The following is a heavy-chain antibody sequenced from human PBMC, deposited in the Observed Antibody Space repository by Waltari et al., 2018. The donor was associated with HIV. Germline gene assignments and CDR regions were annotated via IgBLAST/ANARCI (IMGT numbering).Heavy chain of an antibody. D-gene: IGHD6-13*01. CDR1: GLTFSTYW. V-gene: IGHV3-74*01. CDR3: VRGSSSWNGVDF. CDR2: INRDGSST. J-gene: IGHJ4*02. Sequence: EVQLVESGGGLVQPGGSLRLSCAASGLTFSTYWRHCVRQAAGKGLVWVSLINRDGSSTTYADSEKGRFTISRDNAKNTLYMQMNSLRAEDTALYYCVRGSSSWNGVDFWGRGTLVTVSS.